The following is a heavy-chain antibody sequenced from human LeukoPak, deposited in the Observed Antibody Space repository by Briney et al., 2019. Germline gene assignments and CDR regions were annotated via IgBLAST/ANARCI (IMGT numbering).Heavy chain of an antibody. CDR2: IKSKTDGGTT. CDR1: GFTFSSNG. D-gene: IGHD3-3*01. Sequence: GGSLRLSCAASGFTFSSNGMSWVRQAPGKGLEWVGRIKSKTDGGTTDYAAPMKGRFTISRDDSKNTLYLQMNSLKTEDTAVYYCTTGMEWLLPQWGQGTLVTVSS. J-gene: IGHJ4*02. CDR3: TTGMEWLLPQ. V-gene: IGHV3-15*01.